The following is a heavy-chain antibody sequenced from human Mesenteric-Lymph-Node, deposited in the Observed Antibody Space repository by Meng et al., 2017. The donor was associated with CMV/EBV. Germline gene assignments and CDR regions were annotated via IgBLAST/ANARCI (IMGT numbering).Heavy chain of an antibody. D-gene: IGHD5-18*01. CDR2: ITTYNGNT. J-gene: IGHJ6*02. CDR1: GYTFTDYS. CDR3: ARDTARIQLWLGYYYYYGMDV. Sequence: ASVKVSCKASGYTFTDYSISWVRQAPGQGLEWMGWITTYNGNTNYAQKVQGRVTMTTDTSTRTAYMELRSLRSDDTAVYYCARDTARIQLWLGYYYYYGMDVWGQGTTVTVSS. V-gene: IGHV1-18*01.